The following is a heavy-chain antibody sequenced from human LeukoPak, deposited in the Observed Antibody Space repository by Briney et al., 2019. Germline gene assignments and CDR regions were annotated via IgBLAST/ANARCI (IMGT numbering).Heavy chain of an antibody. CDR1: AFTSSTYY. CDR3: ARGNSAGLDY. D-gene: IGHD4-23*01. V-gene: IGHV3-21*01. J-gene: IGHJ4*02. Sequence: PGGSRRLSCAASAFTSSTYYMNCVRQAPGEWLEWVSSISSGGSYIYYADSVKGRFTTSRDNAKDTLYLQRNSLRAEDTAVYYCARGNSAGLDYWGQGTLVTVSS. CDR2: ISSGGSYI.